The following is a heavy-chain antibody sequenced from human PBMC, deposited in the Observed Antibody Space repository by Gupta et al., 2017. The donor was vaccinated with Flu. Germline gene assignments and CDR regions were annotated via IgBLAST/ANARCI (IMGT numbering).Heavy chain of an antibody. J-gene: IGHJ5*02. CDR2: VNPHSGST. V-gene: IGHV1-2*06. Sequence: VQLVQSGADGGKPGPSGKVSCTASGSSFTDYYINWVRQAPGQGLEWMGRVNPHSGSTNYEHKFQGRVTLAMDTSISTAYMELTRLRSDDTAVYYCARERFCNTDSCYRWFDPWGQGTLVIVAS. CDR1: GSSFTDYY. D-gene: IGHD2-15*01. CDR3: ARERFCNTDSCYRWFDP.